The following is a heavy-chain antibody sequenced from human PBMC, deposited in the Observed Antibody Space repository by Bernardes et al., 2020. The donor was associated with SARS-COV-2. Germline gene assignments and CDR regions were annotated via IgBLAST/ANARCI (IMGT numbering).Heavy chain of an antibody. CDR1: GFAVSNNH. J-gene: IGHJ3*01. D-gene: IGHD3-22*01. CDR3: AREWDDSDSSAFDL. CDR2: VYSGGNT. V-gene: IGHV3-66*02. Sequence: GGSLRLSCAASGFAVSNNHMSWVRQAPGKGLEWVSVVYSGGNTYYADSVRGRFTISRDNWKNTVFLQMNSLTPEDTAVYYCAREWDDSDSSAFDLWGRGTMVTVST.